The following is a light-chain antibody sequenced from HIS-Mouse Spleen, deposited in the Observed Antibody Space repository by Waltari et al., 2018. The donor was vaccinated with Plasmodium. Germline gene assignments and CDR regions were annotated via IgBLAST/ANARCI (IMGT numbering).Light chain of an antibody. Sequence: DIQMTQSPSTLSASVGDRVTITCRASQSSSSWLAWYQQQPGKATKLLIYKASSLESGVPSRFSGSGSGTEFTLTFSSLQPDDFATYYCQQNNSYSWTFGQGTKVEIK. CDR1: QSSSSW. CDR2: KAS. J-gene: IGKJ1*01. V-gene: IGKV1-5*03. CDR3: QQNNSYSWT.